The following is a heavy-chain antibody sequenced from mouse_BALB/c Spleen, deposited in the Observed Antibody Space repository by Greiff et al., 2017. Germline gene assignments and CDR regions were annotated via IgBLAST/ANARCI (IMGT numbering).Heavy chain of an antibody. CDR3: ARHDFHYFDY. CDR1: GFTFSSYY. J-gene: IGHJ2*01. Sequence: EVQGVESGGGLVKLGGSLKLSCAASGFTFSSYYMSWVRQTPEKRLELVAAINSNGGSTYYPDTVKGRFTISRDNAKNTLYLQMSSLKSEDTALYYCARHDFHYFDYWGQGTTLTVSS. CDR2: INSNGGST. D-gene: IGHD2-13*01. V-gene: IGHV5-6-2*01.